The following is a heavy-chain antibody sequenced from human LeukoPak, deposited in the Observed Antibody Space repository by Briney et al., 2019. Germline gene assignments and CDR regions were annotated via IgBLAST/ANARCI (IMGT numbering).Heavy chain of an antibody. CDR2: ISYTGSTM. J-gene: IGHJ6*02. CDR1: GFSFSSYS. CDR3: AIPPLSGTGSSRPLAGMDV. V-gene: IGHV3-48*04. D-gene: IGHD3-10*01. Sequence: GGSLRLSCAASGFSFSSYSMNWVRQAPGKGLEWVSYISYTGSTMSYADSVKGRFTISRDNARNSLYLQMNSLRAEDTAVYYCAIPPLSGTGSSRPLAGMDVWGQGTTVTVSS.